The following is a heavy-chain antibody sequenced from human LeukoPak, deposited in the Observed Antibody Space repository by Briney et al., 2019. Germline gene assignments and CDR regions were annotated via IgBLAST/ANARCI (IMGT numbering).Heavy chain of an antibody. CDR2: INAGNGNT. V-gene: IGHV1-3*01. J-gene: IGHJ4*02. Sequence: ASVKVSCKASGYTFTSYAMHWVRQAPGQRLEWMGWINAGNGNTKYSQKFQGRVTITRDTSASTAYMELSSLRSEDTAVYYCARDDSSGYYSAPDYWGQGTLVTVSS. D-gene: IGHD3-22*01. CDR3: ARDDSSGYYSAPDY. CDR1: GYTFTSYA.